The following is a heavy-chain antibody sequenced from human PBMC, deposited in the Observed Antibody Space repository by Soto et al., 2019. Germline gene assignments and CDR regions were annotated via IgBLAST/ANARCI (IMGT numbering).Heavy chain of an antibody. CDR3: ARPGNYGSGSYLYYLDY. Sequence: SETLSLTCTVSGCSISSSSYYWGWIRQPPGKGLEWIGSIYYSGSTYYNQSLKSRVTISVDTSKNQFSLKLNSVTAADTSVYYCARPGNYGSGSYLYYLDYWGQGTLVTVS. CDR1: GCSISSSSYY. V-gene: IGHV4-39*01. CDR2: IYYSGST. D-gene: IGHD3-10*01. J-gene: IGHJ4*02.